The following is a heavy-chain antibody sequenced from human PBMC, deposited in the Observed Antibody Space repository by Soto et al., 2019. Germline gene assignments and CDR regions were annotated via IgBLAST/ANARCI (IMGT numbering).Heavy chain of an antibody. J-gene: IGHJ4*02. Sequence: LRLSCSADGFTVSNCGMHWVRQAPGKGLEWVAVIWYDGSNKYYADSVKGRFTISRDNSKNTLYLQMNSLRAEDTAVYYCARRLEYYFDYWGQGTLVTVSS. D-gene: IGHD6-6*01. CDR3: ARRLEYYFDY. V-gene: IGHV3-33*01. CDR2: IWYDGSNK. CDR1: GFTVSNCG.